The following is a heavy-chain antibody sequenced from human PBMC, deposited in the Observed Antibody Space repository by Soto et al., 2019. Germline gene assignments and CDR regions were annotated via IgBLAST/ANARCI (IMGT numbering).Heavy chain of an antibody. CDR3: AKDLYNWNSGGYFDY. V-gene: IGHV3-23*01. J-gene: IGHJ4*02. D-gene: IGHD1-7*01. Sequence: EVQLLESGGGLVQPGGSVRLSCAASGFTFSSYAMSWVRQAPGKGLEWVSAISGSGGSTYYADSVKGRFTISRDNSKNTLYLQMNSLRAEDTAVYYCAKDLYNWNSGGYFDYWGQGTLVTVSS. CDR1: GFTFSSYA. CDR2: ISGSGGST.